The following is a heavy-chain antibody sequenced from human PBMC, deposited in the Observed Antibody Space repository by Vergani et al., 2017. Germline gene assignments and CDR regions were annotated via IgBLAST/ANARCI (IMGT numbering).Heavy chain of an antibody. Sequence: QVQVVQSGAEVKKSGASVKVSCKTSGYTFSNYYMHWVRQAPGQGLEWMGIINPSGGHTNYAQKFQGRVTMTSDTSTSTVYMELNSLRSEDTAIYYCARGDYGIVTGYRYWGQGTLVTGSA. CDR3: ARGDYGIVTGYRY. V-gene: IGHV1-46*03. CDR1: GYTFSNYY. J-gene: IGHJ4*02. D-gene: IGHD3-9*01. CDR2: INPSGGHT.